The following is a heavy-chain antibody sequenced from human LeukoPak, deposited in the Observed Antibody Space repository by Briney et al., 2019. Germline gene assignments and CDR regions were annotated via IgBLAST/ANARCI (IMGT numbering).Heavy chain of an antibody. Sequence: GASVKVSCKASGGTFISYAISWVRQAPGQGLEWMGGIIPIFGTANYAQKFQGRVTITADESTSTAYMELSSLRSEDTAVYYCARECGNPSEGHWYFDLWGRGTLVTVSS. D-gene: IGHD4-23*01. CDR3: ARECGNPSEGHWYFDL. J-gene: IGHJ2*01. CDR1: GGTFISYA. V-gene: IGHV1-69*13. CDR2: IIPIFGTA.